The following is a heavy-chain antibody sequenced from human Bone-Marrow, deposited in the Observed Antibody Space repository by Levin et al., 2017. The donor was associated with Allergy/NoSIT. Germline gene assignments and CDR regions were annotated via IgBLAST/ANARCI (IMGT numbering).Heavy chain of an antibody. Sequence: PGGSLRLSCSASGFSFTKYAMYWVRQAPGKGLEYVSAISSNGDTTYYADSVKGRFTISRDNSRTTLWLQMNSLSVEDSALYYCGKASMTGTWYFDLWGRCTLVSVSS. CDR1: GFSFTKYA. CDR2: ISSNGDTT. CDR3: GKASMTGTWYFDL. V-gene: IGHV3-64D*08. J-gene: IGHJ2*01. D-gene: IGHD3-9*01.